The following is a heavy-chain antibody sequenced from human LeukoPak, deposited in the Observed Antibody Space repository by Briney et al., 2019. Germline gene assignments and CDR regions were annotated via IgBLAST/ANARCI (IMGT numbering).Heavy chain of an antibody. CDR2: ISWNSGTI. CDR3: ATAYKDRSLAGKKEFFQH. CDR1: GFTFDNYA. D-gene: IGHD6-19*01. V-gene: IGHV3-9*01. J-gene: IGHJ1*01. Sequence: PGGSLRLSCAASGFTFDNYAMNWVRQVPGKGLEWISLISWNSGTIGYADSVKGRFTISRDNANNFLYLQMNSLGAEDTALYYCATAYKDRSLAGKKEFFQHWGQGTLVTVSS.